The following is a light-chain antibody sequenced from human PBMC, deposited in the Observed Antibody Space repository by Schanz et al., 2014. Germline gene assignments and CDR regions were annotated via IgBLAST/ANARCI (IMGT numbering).Light chain of an antibody. J-gene: IGLJ2*01. CDR3: QSYDSSLSAVV. V-gene: IGLV2-14*01. CDR2: DVS. Sequence: SALTQPASVSGSPGQSITISCTGTSSDVGGYNYVSWYQQHPGKAPKLMIYDVSNRPSGVSNRFSGSKSGNTASLAITGLQAEDEADYYCQSYDSSLSAVVFGGGTKLTVL. CDR1: SSDVGGYNY.